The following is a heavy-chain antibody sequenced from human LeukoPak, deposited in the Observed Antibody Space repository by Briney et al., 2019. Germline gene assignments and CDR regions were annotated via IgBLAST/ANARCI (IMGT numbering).Heavy chain of an antibody. CDR3: ARFTYYYGSGSYFPSYYYGMDV. CDR1: GYTFTSYG. Sequence: ASVKVSCKASGYTFTSYGISWVRQAPGQGLEWMGWISAYNGNTNYVQKLQGRVTMTTDTSTSTAYMELRSLRSDDTAVYYCARFTYYYGSGSYFPSYYYGMDVWGQGTTVTVSS. J-gene: IGHJ6*02. D-gene: IGHD3-10*01. CDR2: ISAYNGNT. V-gene: IGHV1-18*01.